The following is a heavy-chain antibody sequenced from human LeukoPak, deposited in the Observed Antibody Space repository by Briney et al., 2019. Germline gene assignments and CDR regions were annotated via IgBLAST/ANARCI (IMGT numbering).Heavy chain of an antibody. CDR3: AREYDTLTGYDY. Sequence: GGSLRLSCAASGFTVSSNYMSWVRQAPGKGLEWVSVIYSGGSTYYADSVKGRFTISRDNSKNTLYLQMNSLRAEDTAVYYCAREYDTLTGYDYWGQGTLVTVSS. CDR2: IYSGGST. CDR1: GFTVSSNY. D-gene: IGHD3-9*01. J-gene: IGHJ4*02. V-gene: IGHV3-66*02.